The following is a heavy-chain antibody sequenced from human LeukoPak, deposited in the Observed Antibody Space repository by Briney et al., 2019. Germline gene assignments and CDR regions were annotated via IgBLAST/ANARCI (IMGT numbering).Heavy chain of an antibody. D-gene: IGHD2-15*01. V-gene: IGHV3-23*01. CDR3: ARGGGYYPIDY. CDR2: ISNTGGST. Sequence: GGSLRLSCAASGFSFNTYAMSWVRQAPGKGLEWVSAISNTGGSTYYADSVKGRFTISRDTSKNTLYLQVNSLRAEDTAVYYCARGGGYYPIDYWGQGTLVTVSS. J-gene: IGHJ4*02. CDR1: GFSFNTYA.